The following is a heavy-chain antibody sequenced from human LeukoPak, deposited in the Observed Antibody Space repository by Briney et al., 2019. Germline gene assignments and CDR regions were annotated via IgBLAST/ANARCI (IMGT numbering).Heavy chain of an antibody. J-gene: IGHJ4*02. CDR1: GFTFSTYW. CDR3: ARRPCSGGICYPPDY. CDR2: ISSDAITT. D-gene: IGHD2-15*01. V-gene: IGHV3-74*01. Sequence: PGRSLRLSCAASGFTFSTYWMHWVRQAPGKGLVWVSRISSDAITTNYADSVKGRFTVSRDNAKNTLYLQMNSLRDEDTAVYYCARRPCSGGICYPPDYWGQGTLVTVSS.